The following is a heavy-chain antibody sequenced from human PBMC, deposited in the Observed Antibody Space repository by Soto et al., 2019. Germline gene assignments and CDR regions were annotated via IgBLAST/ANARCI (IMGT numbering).Heavy chain of an antibody. CDR1: GFSLSTSGVG. CDR3: AHTWGGYSSGVS. V-gene: IGHV2-5*02. Sequence: QITLKESGPTLVKPTQTLTLTCTFSGFSLSTSGVGVGWIRQPPGKALEWLALIYWDDNKRYSPSLKSRLTITKDTSKSQVVLTLTNMDPVDTATYYCAHTWGGYSSGVSWGQGTLVTVSS. CDR2: IYWDDNK. J-gene: IGHJ4*02. D-gene: IGHD3-22*01.